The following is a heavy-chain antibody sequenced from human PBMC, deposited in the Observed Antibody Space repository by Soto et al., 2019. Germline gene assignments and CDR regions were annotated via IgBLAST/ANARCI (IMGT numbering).Heavy chain of an antibody. V-gene: IGHV4-39*01. CDR1: GASISSSSYY. CDR2: IYYSGDT. CDR3: ERHLYNDPRCSES. Sequence: SETLSLTCTVSGASISSSSYYWGWIRQPPGKGLEWIGSIYYSGDTSYNPSLKSRVTISVDTSRKQFSLKLSSVTAADTAVYNCERHLYNDPRCSESWGKGTWVPVSS. J-gene: IGHJ5*02. D-gene: IGHD1-20*01.